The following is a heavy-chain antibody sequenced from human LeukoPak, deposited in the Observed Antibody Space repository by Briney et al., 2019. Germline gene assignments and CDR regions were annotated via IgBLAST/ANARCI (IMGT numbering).Heavy chain of an antibody. V-gene: IGHV3-21*01. CDR2: ISSSSSYI. Sequence: GGSLRLSCAASGVTFSSYSMNWVRQAPGKGLEWVSAISSSSSYIYYADSVKGRFTISRDNAKNSLYLQMNSLRAEDTALYYCASGSEDGDLTFYYYYYGMDVWGQGTTVTVSS. J-gene: IGHJ6*02. CDR1: GVTFSSYS. D-gene: IGHD4-17*01. CDR3: ASGSEDGDLTFYYYYYGMDV.